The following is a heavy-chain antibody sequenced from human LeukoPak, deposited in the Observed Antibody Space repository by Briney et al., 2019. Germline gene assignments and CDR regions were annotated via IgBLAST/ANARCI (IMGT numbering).Heavy chain of an antibody. D-gene: IGHD2-15*01. V-gene: IGHV3-11*01. CDR2: ISRSGSTK. CDR1: GFTFSDYN. Sequence: GGSLRLSCTASGFTFSDYNMRWIRQAPGKGLEWVSSISRSGSTKYYADSVKGRFTISRDNAKNSLFLQMNSLRAEDTAVYYCARVLRYCSGGNCYSGGLGYMDVWGKGTTVTISS. J-gene: IGHJ6*03. CDR3: ARVLRYCSGGNCYSGGLGYMDV.